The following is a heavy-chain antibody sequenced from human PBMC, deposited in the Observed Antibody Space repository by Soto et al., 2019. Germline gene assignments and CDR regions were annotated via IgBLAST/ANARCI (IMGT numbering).Heavy chain of an antibody. Sequence: KVSCKASGGTFSSYAISWVRQAPGQGLEWMGGIIPIFGTANYAQKFQGRVTITADKSTSTAYMELSSLRSEDTAVYYCARAENYVLRYFDWSYLFDYWGQGTLVTVSS. D-gene: IGHD3-9*01. V-gene: IGHV1-69*06. CDR1: GGTFSSYA. CDR2: IIPIFGTA. CDR3: ARAENYVLRYFDWSYLFDY. J-gene: IGHJ4*02.